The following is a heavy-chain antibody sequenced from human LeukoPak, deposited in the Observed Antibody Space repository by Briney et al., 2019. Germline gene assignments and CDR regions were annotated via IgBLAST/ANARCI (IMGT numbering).Heavy chain of an antibody. CDR1: GFTFSSYW. V-gene: IGHV3-7*01. CDR3: ANIDFWSGRPNY. CDR2: IKQDGSEK. Sequence: GGSLRLSCAASGFTFSSYWMSWVRQFPGNGLEWVANIKQDGSEKYYVDSVKGRFTVSRDNAKNSLYLQMNSLRAEDTAVYYCANIDFWSGRPNYWGQGTLVTVAS. J-gene: IGHJ4*02. D-gene: IGHD3-3*01.